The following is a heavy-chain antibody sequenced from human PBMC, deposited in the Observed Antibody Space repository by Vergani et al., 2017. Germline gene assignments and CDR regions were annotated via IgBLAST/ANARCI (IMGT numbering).Heavy chain of an antibody. Sequence: QVQLVQSGAEVKKPGASVKVSCKASGYTFTSYYMHWVRQAPGQGLEWMGIINPSGGSTSYAQKFQGRVTMTRDTSTSTVYMELSRLRSDDTAVYYCARGGYDFWTLGGYYYMDGCGKGTAVAVSS. J-gene: IGHJ6*03. CDR1: GYTFTSYY. V-gene: IGHV1-46*01. CDR3: ARGGYDFWTLGGYYYMDG. CDR2: INPSGGST. D-gene: IGHD3-3*01.